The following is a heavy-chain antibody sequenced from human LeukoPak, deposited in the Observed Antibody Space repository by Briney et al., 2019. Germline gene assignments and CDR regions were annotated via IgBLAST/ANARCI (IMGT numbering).Heavy chain of an antibody. V-gene: IGHV4-39*01. CDR1: AGSISSSSHH. D-gene: IGHD5/OR15-5a*01. J-gene: IGHJ4*02. CDR3: VRHDGRGGSTMGALDS. CDR2: IFSGRTT. Sequence: PSETLSLTCTVSAGSISSSSHHWGWIRQSPGEGLERIGSIFSGRTTYYNPSLNDRVTIFVVTSKNQFSLQLNSVTAADTSVYYCVRHDGRGGSTMGALDSWGQGSLVTVSS.